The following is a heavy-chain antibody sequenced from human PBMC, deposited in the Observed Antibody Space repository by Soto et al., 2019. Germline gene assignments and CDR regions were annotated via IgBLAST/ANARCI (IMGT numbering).Heavy chain of an antibody. D-gene: IGHD3-22*01. CDR2: IYPGDSET. J-gene: IGHJ4*02. CDR1: GYTFTRYS. V-gene: IGHV5-51*01. Sequence: GESRKSSCHGSGYTFTRYSIGWVRQMPGKGLEWMGIIYPGDSETRYSASFQGQGTTSADKSISTSDLKWSSLRASDTAMYYCARTYDFSTSGSHRPFDYWGQGTLGTFST. CDR3: ARTYDFSTSGSHRPFDY.